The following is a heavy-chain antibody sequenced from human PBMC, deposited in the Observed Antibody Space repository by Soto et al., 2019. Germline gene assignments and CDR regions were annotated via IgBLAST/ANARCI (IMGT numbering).Heavy chain of an antibody. J-gene: IGHJ4*02. CDR2: IYYSGST. V-gene: IGHV4-31*03. D-gene: IGHD2-21*02. CDR1: GGSISSGGYY. CDR3: ARDQVAYCGGDCYYNHFDY. Sequence: KTSETLSLTCTVSGGSISSGGYYWSWIRQHPGKGLEWIGYIYYSGSTYYNPSLKSRVTISVDTSKNQFSLKLSSVTAADTAVYYCARDQVAYCGGDCYYNHFDYWGQGTLVTVSS.